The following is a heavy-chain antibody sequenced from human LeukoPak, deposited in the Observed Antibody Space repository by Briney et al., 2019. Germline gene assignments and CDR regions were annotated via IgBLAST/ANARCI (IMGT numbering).Heavy chain of an antibody. V-gene: IGHV1-2*02. J-gene: IGHJ6*02. Sequence: GASVKVSCKASGYTFTGFYIHWVRQAPGQGLEWMGWINPNSGGTNYERNFRGRVTMTGDTSSSTAYMELSGLRSDDTAVYHCARDLFVAGTYYYGMDVWGQGTTVTVSS. CDR1: GYTFTGFY. CDR3: ARDLFVAGTYYYGMDV. CDR2: INPNSGGT. D-gene: IGHD6-19*01.